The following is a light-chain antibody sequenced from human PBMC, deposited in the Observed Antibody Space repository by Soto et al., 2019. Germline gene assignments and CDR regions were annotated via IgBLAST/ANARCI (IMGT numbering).Light chain of an antibody. CDR3: QQYGSSGT. V-gene: IGKV3-20*01. Sequence: DIVLTQSPGTLSLSPGERATLSCRASQSVSNNYLAWYQQKPGQAPRLLIYGASNRATGIPDRFSGSASGTDFTLTISRLEPEDFAVYYCQQYGSSGTFGQGTKVDIK. CDR2: GAS. J-gene: IGKJ1*01. CDR1: QSVSNNY.